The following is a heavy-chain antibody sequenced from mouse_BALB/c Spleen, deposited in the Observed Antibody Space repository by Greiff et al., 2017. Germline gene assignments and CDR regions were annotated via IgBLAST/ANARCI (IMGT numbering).Heavy chain of an antibody. CDR3: AREDYRYEYYAMDY. CDR1: GYSITSGYY. V-gene: IGHV3-6*02. Sequence: EVQLVESGPGLVKPSQSLSLTCSVTGYSITSGYYWNWIRQFPGNKLEWMGYISYDGSNNYNPSLKNRISITRDTSKNQFFLKLNSVTTEDTATYYCAREDYRYEYYAMDYWGQGTSVTVSS. CDR2: ISYDGSN. J-gene: IGHJ4*01. D-gene: IGHD2-14*01.